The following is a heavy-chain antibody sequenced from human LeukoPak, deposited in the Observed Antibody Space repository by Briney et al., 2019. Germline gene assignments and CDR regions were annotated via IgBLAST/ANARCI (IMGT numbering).Heavy chain of an antibody. Sequence: PGGSLGLSCAASGFTFSSYEMNWVRQAPGKGLEWVSYISSSGTTIYYAGSVKGRFTISRDNAKNSLYLQMNSLRAEDTAVYYCARVGVVVAATGNLWFDPWGQGTLVTVSS. V-gene: IGHV3-48*03. D-gene: IGHD2-15*01. CDR1: GFTFSSYE. J-gene: IGHJ5*02. CDR3: ARVGVVVAATGNLWFDP. CDR2: ISSSGTTI.